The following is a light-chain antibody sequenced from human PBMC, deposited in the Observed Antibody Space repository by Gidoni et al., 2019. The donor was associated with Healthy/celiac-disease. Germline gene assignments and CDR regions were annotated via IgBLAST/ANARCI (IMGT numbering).Light chain of an antibody. CDR1: SLRSYY. CDR2: GKN. J-gene: IGLJ2*01. CDR3: NSRDSSGKHVV. V-gene: IGLV3-19*01. Sequence: SSELTQDPAVSVAWGQTVRITCQGDSLRSYYASWYQQKPGQAPVLVIYGKNNRPSGIPDRFSGSSSGNTASLTITGAQAEDEADYYCNSRDSSGKHVVFGGGTKLTVL.